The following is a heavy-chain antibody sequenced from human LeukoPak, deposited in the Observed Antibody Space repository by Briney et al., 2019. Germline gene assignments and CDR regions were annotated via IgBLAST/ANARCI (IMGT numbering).Heavy chain of an antibody. CDR3: ASTYRSSSGASFDY. CDR2: IIPILGIA. CDR1: GGTSSNYI. Sequence: SVKVSCKASGGTSSNYIFSWVRQAPGQGLDWMGRIIPILGIANYAQKFQGRVTITADKSTSTAYMELSSLRSEDTAIYYCASTYRSSSGASFDYWGQGTLVIVSS. D-gene: IGHD6-6*01. J-gene: IGHJ4*02. V-gene: IGHV1-69*02.